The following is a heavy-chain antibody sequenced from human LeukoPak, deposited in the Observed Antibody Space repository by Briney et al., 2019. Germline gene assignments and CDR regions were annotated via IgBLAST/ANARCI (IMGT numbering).Heavy chain of an antibody. CDR2: ITPNSGGT. CDR3: VIKSATRRTSEFDY. Sequence: ASVKISCKASGYTFSDYYIHWVRQAPGQGLEWMGWITPNSGGTKYAQRFQGRVTMTRDTSISTAYMDLSSLGSDDTAVFYCVIKSATRRTSEFDYWGQGTPVTVSS. D-gene: IGHD2-15*01. CDR1: GYTFSDYY. V-gene: IGHV1-2*02. J-gene: IGHJ4*02.